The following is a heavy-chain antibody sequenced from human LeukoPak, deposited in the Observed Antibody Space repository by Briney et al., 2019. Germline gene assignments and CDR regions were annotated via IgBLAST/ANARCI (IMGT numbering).Heavy chain of an antibody. CDR1: GYSFTSYW. J-gene: IGHJ4*02. Sequence: GESLKISCKGSGYSFTSYWIGWARQMPGKGLEWMGIIYPDDSDTTYSPSFQGQVTISADESISTAYLLWSSLKASDTAIYYCARHGHSSGSSYWGQGTLVTVSS. V-gene: IGHV5-51*01. CDR2: IYPDDSDT. D-gene: IGHD6-19*01. CDR3: ARHGHSSGSSY.